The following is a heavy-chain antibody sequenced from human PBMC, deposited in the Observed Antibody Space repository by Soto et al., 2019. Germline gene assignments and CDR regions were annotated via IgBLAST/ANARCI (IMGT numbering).Heavy chain of an antibody. V-gene: IGHV4-34*01. J-gene: IGHJ6*02. CDR2: INHSGST. D-gene: IGHD6-13*01. CDR1: GGSFSGYY. CDR3: ARGYSMGIAAAGKGYGMDV. Sequence: QVQLQQWGAGLLKPSETLSLTCDVYGGSFSGYYWSWIRQPPGKGLEWIGEINHSGSTNYNPSLKSRVTISVDTSKNQFSLKLSSVTAADTAVYYCARGYSMGIAAAGKGYGMDVWGQGTTVTVSS.